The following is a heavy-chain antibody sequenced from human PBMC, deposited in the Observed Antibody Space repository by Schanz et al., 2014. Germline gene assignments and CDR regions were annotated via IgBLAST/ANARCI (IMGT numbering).Heavy chain of an antibody. V-gene: IGHV3-7*01. D-gene: IGHD3-10*01. CDR3: AKDGSGGSGSYSADGGMDV. CDR1: GFTFSDYW. CDR2: KKHDGSVK. J-gene: IGHJ6*02. Sequence: EVQLAESGGGLVQPGGSLRLSCTASGFTFSDYWMSWVRQAPGKGPEWVANKKHDGSVKDYVDSVEGRFTISRDNAKRALFLQINSLRVDDTAVYYCAKDGSGGSGSYSADGGMDVWGQGTTVTVSS.